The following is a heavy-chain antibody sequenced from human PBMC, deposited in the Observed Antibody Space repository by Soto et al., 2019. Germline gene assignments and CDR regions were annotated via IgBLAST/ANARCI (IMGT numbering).Heavy chain of an antibody. D-gene: IGHD3-3*01. CDR1: GFTFSSYG. J-gene: IGHJ6*02. V-gene: IGHV3-30*18. CDR3: AKXPDRFLEWLPLYYGMDV. CDR2: ISYDGSNK. Sequence: PWGSLRLSCAASGFTFSSYGMHWVRQAPGKGLEWVAVISYDGSNKYYADSVKGRFTISRDNSKNTLYLQMNSLRAEDTAVYYCAKXPDRFLEWLPLYYGMDVWGQGTTVTVSS.